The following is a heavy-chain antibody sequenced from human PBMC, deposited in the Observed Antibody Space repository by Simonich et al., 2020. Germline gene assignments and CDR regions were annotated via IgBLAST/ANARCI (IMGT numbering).Heavy chain of an antibody. CDR3: AKDHEERITMVVVVIDAFDI. CDR2: ISGRVGST. V-gene: IGHV3-23*01. Sequence: GGGLVQPGGSLRLSCAASGFTFSSYAMSWVRPAPGKGLEWVSAISGRVGSTYYADSVKGRFTISRDNTKNTLYLQMNSLRAEDTAVDYCAKDHEERITMVVVVIDAFDIWGQGTMVTVSS. D-gene: IGHD3-22*01. CDR1: GFTFSSYA. J-gene: IGHJ3*02.